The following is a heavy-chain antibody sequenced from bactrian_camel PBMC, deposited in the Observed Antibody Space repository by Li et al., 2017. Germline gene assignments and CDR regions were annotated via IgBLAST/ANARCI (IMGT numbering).Heavy chain of an antibody. CDR1: GDTSSTC. J-gene: IGHJ6*01. Sequence: HVQLVESGGGSVRAGGSLRLSCAASGDTSSTCFGWFRQAPGKEREGLATIDGSGNTNHADAVRGRFTISKDNARKILYLQLNSLKPEDSAMYYCAASPTYCPRPVVAGRFRYSGQGTQVTVS. D-gene: IGHD6*01. CDR2: IDGSGNT. V-gene: IGHV3S53*01. CDR3: AASPTYCPRPVVAGRFRY.